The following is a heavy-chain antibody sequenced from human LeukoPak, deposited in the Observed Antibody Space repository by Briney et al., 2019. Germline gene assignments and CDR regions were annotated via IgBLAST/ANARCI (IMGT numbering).Heavy chain of an antibody. CDR2: INHSGST. D-gene: IGHD5-12*01. CDR3: SRAALRTPLTYFDY. J-gene: IGHJ4*02. CDR1: GGSFSGYY. Sequence: SETLSLTCAVYGGSFSGYYWSWIRQPPGKGLEWIGEINHSGSTNYNPSLKSRVTISVDTSKNQFSLKLSSVTAADTAVYYCSRAALRTPLTYFDYWGQGTLVTVSS. V-gene: IGHV4-34*01.